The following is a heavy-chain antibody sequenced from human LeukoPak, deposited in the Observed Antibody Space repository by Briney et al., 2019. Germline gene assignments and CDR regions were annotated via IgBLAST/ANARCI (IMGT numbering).Heavy chain of an antibody. CDR3: ARGFRGDNFDY. CDR1: GGSFSGYY. CDR2: IDHIGRT. V-gene: IGHV4-34*01. D-gene: IGHD7-27*01. J-gene: IGHJ4*02. Sequence: PSETLSLTCPVYGGSFSGYYWSWIRQPPGKGLEWIGEIDHIGRTNYNPSLKSRVTISVDTSKNQFSLKLSSVTAADTAVYFCARGFRGDNFDYWGQGTLVTVSS.